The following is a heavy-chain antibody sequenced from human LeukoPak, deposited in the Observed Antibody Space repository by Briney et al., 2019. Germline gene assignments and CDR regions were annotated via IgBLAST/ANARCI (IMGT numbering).Heavy chain of an antibody. CDR3: AKDLSSAITSALVLDV. V-gene: IGHV3-9*01. CDR1: GFTFDDYA. J-gene: IGHJ6*02. Sequence: GGSLRLSCTVSGFTFDDYAMHWVRHTPGKGLEWVAGITWNRDNIGYGDSVKGRFTISSDNVKNVLYLQMNSLRPEDTALYYCAKDLSSAITSALVLDVWGQGTTV. D-gene: IGHD3-22*01. CDR2: ITWNRDNI.